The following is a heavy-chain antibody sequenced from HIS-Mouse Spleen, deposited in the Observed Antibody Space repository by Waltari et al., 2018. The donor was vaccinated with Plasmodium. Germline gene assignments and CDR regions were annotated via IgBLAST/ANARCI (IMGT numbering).Heavy chain of an antibody. CDR2: IKQDGSEK. D-gene: IGHD6-13*01. J-gene: IGHJ2*01. CDR3: ASSWYWYFDL. CDR1: GCTLGRYW. V-gene: IGHV3-7*01. Sequence: EVQLVESGGGLVQPGGSRRVSCAASGCTLGRYWMAWVRQAPGKGLEWVANIKQDGSEKYYVDSVKGRFTISRDNAKNSLYLQMNSLRAEDTAVYYCASSWYWYFDLWGRGTLVTVSS.